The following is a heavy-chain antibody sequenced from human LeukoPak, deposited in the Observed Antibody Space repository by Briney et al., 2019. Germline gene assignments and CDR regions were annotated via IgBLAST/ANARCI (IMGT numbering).Heavy chain of an antibody. CDR1: GXTFSSYW. Sequence: GGSLRLSCAASGXTFSSYWMHWVRQAPGKGLVWVSRINSDGSSTNYADFVKGRFTISRDNAKNTLYLQMNSLRADDTAVYYCVKFTVPDYWGQGTLVTVSS. D-gene: IGHD4-17*01. CDR3: VKFTVPDY. CDR2: INSDGSST. V-gene: IGHV3-74*01. J-gene: IGHJ4*02.